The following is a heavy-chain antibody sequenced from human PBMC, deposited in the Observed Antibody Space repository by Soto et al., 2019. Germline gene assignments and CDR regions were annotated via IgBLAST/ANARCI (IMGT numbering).Heavy chain of an antibody. CDR3: APVGIGTKTVDY. Sequence: QLQLQESGPGLVKPSETLSLTCIVSGGSVSSSTYYWAWIRQFPGKGVQWIGSIYYTGSTYYNPSIKSRISISTDRSTNQYSLKLTSVTAADTAVYSCAPVGIGTKTVDYWGQGTLVTVSS. CDR2: IYYTGST. D-gene: IGHD1-26*01. CDR1: GGSVSSSTYY. V-gene: IGHV4-39*01. J-gene: IGHJ4*02.